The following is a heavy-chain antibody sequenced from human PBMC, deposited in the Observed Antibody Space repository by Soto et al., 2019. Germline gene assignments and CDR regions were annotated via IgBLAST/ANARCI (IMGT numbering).Heavy chain of an antibody. D-gene: IGHD3-22*01. CDR2: IYYSGST. V-gene: IGHV4-31*03. CDR3: AREEYYYDSSGYPLSHYYYGMDV. CDR1: GGSISSGGYY. J-gene: IGHJ6*02. Sequence: SETLSLTCTVSGGSISSGGYYWSWIRQHPGKGLEWIGYIYYSGSTYYKPSLKSRVTISVDTSKNQFSLKLSSVTAADTAVYYCAREEYYYDSSGYPLSHYYYGMDVWGQGTTVTVAS.